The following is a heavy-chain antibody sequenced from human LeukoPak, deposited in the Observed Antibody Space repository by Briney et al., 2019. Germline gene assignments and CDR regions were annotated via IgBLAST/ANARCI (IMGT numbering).Heavy chain of an antibody. J-gene: IGHJ4*02. Sequence: GESLKISCKGSGYSFTNYWIGWVRQMPGKGLEWMGIIYPGDSDTRYSPSFQGQVTISADKSINTAYLQWISLKASDTAMYYCARQDDSSGYPAMWGQGTLVTVSS. CDR2: IYPGDSDT. CDR1: GYSFTNYW. CDR3: ARQDDSSGYPAM. V-gene: IGHV5-51*01. D-gene: IGHD3-22*01.